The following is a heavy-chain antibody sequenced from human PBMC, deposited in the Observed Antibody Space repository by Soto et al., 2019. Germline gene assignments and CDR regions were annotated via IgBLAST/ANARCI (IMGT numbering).Heavy chain of an antibody. Sequence: ASVQVSCKCSGYTFTSYAMHCLRQAPGQRLEWMGWINAGNGNTKYSQKFQGRVTITRDTSASTAYMELSSLRSEDTAVYYCARDEGGNYGMDVWGQGTTVTVSS. CDR3: ARDEGGNYGMDV. CDR2: INAGNGNT. D-gene: IGHD3-16*01. V-gene: IGHV1-3*01. J-gene: IGHJ6*02. CDR1: GYTFTSYA.